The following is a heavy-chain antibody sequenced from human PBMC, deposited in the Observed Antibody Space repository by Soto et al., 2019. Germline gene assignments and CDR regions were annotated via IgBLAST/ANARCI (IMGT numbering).Heavy chain of an antibody. CDR1: GYSFGSYW. V-gene: IGHV5-10-1*03. J-gene: IGHJ6*02. Sequence: EVKLVQSGAEVKKPGEPLRISCQASGYSFGSYWIRWVRQMPGKGLEGMGMIDPGESESIYSPSSQGHVTFSVDASISTAYLHWRSLKASDTATYYCARQGTDKILGWDVWGQGTTVIVSS. CDR2: IDPGESES. CDR3: ARQGTDKILGWDV. D-gene: IGHD3-16*01.